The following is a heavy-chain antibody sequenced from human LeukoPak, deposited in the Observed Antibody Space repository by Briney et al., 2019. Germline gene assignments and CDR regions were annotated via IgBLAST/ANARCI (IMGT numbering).Heavy chain of an antibody. V-gene: IGHV1-18*01. CDR1: GGTFSSYA. CDR2: ISAYNGNT. CDR3: ARNYGDYTPFDY. J-gene: IGHJ4*02. Sequence: ASVKVSCTASGGTFSSYAISWVRQAPGQGLEWMGWISAYNGNTNYAQKLQGRVTMTTDTSTSTAYMELRSLRSDDTAVYYCARNYGDYTPFDYWGQGTLVTVSS. D-gene: IGHD4-17*01.